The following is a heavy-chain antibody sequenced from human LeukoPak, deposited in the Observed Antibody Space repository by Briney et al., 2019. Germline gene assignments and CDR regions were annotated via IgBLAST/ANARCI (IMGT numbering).Heavy chain of an antibody. D-gene: IGHD6-19*01. CDR2: INPKSGGT. Sequence: GASVKVSCKASGYTFTGYYMHWVRQAPGQGPEWMGWINPKSGGTNYAQQFQDRVTMTRDTSISSTYMELSRLKSDDTAVYYCVRDLGISGWYAPPLGYFDSWGQGTLVTVSS. CDR1: GYTFTGYY. CDR3: VRDLGISGWYAPPLGYFDS. V-gene: IGHV1-2*02. J-gene: IGHJ4*02.